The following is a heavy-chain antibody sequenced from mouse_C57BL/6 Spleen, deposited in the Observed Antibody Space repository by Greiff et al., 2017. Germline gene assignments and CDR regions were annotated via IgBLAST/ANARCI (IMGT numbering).Heavy chain of an antibody. D-gene: IGHD2-1*01. Sequence: QVQLKQSGAELVKPGASVKMSCKASGYTFTSYWITWVKQRPGQGLEWIGDIYPGSGSTNYNEKFKSKATLTVDTSSSTAYMQRSSLTSEDSAVYYSAREDYGNSFDYWGQGTTLTVSS. CDR2: IYPGSGST. J-gene: IGHJ2*01. V-gene: IGHV1-55*01. CDR1: GYTFTSYW. CDR3: AREDYGNSFDY.